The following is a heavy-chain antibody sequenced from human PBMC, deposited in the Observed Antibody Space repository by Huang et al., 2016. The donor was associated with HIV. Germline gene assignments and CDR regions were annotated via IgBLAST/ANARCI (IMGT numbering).Heavy chain of an antibody. J-gene: IGHJ4*02. CDR3: ARRFSSSSGYFDY. D-gene: IGHD6-6*01. CDR1: GYSFSSYW. Sequence: VQLVQSGAEVKKPGESLKISCKGSGYSFSSYWIAWVRQMPGKGLGCMGSILPDDSDTASSPSFEGQVTISADKSIGTAYLQWSSLKASDTAMYYCARRFSSSSGYFDYWGQGSLVTVSS. CDR2: ILPDDSDT. V-gene: IGHV5-51*01.